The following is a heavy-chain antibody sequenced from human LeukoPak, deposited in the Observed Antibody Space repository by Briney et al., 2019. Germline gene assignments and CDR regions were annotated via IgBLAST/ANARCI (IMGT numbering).Heavy chain of an antibody. CDR3: APLGYCSDTSCSDTDY. J-gene: IGHJ4*02. CDR2: ISGSGGST. D-gene: IGHD2-2*01. V-gene: IGHV3-23*01. Sequence: GGSLRLSCAASGFTFSSYAMSWVRQAPGKGLEWVSAISGSGGSTYYADSVKGRFTISRDNSKNTLYLQMNCLRAEDTAVYYCAPLGYCSDTSCSDTDYWGQGTLVTVSS. CDR1: GFTFSSYA.